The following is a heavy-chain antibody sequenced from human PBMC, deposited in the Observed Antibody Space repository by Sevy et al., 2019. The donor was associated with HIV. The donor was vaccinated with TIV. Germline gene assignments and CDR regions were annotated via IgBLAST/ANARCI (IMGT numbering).Heavy chain of an antibody. CDR2: IKRDGSEK. CDR3: ARDCSSASCLWGMDV. V-gene: IGHV3-7*03. Sequence: GGSLRLSCAGSGFTFSNYWMSWVRQAPGKGLEWVAKIKRDGSEKYYVASVKGRFTMSRDNAKTSLYLQMNSLRVEDTAVYYCARDCSSASCLWGMDVWGQGTMVTVSS. CDR1: GFTFSNYW. D-gene: IGHD2-2*01. J-gene: IGHJ6*02.